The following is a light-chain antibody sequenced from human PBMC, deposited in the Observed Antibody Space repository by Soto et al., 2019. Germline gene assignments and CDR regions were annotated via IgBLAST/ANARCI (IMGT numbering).Light chain of an antibody. J-gene: IGKJ1*01. V-gene: IGKV3D-20*02. Sequence: EIVLTQSPGTLTLSPGESAALSCRASQTISNNYLVWYRQKPGQAPRLLIYAVSSRAPGIPDRLSGSGSGTDFALTIARLEPEDSEVYYFEQHSNLPWTFGQGTRVAI. CDR3: EQHSNLPWT. CDR2: AVS. CDR1: QTISNNY.